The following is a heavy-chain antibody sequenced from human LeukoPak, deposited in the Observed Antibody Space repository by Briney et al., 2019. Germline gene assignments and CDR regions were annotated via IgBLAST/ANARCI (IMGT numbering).Heavy chain of an antibody. CDR3: ARVGYYYDSTGYYEGDYFYMDV. CDR2: ISYDGSNK. J-gene: IGHJ6*03. CDR1: GFTFSSYA. D-gene: IGHD3-22*01. V-gene: IGHV3-30*04. Sequence: GRSLRLSCAASGFTFSSYAIHWVRQAPGKGLEWVAVISYDGSNKYYADSVKGRFTVSRDNAKNSLYLQMSSLRAEDTAVYYCARVGYYYDSTGYYEGDYFYMDVWGKGTTVTVSS.